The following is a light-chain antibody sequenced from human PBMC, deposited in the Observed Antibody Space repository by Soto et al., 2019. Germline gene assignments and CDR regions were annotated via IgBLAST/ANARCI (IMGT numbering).Light chain of an antibody. J-gene: IGKJ3*01. CDR1: QRVSQY. Sequence: EMVLTQSPATLSWSLGERATLSCRASQRVSQYLAWYQQKPGQAPRLLIYGESSRANGIPDRFSGSGSGTDFTLTINRLEPEDFAVYYCQQYATSARLTFGHGANVDI. CDR3: QQYATSARLT. CDR2: GES. V-gene: IGKV3-20*01.